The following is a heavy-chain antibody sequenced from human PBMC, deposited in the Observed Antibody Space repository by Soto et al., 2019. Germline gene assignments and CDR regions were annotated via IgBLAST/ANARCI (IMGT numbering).Heavy chain of an antibody. D-gene: IGHD3-16*01. CDR2: IYYSGCT. V-gene: IGHV4-59*01. CDR3: ARRWGSAFDI. Sequence: QVQLQESGPGLVKPSETLSLTCTVSGGSISSYHWSWIRQPPGKGLEWIGYIYYSGCTNYNPSLKSGVTISVDTSKNQFSLKLSSVTAADTAVYYCARRWGSAFDIWGQGTMVTVSS. CDR1: GGSISSYH. J-gene: IGHJ3*02.